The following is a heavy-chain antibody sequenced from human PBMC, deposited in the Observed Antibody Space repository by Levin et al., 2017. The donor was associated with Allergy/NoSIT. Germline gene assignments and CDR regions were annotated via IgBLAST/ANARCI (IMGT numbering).Heavy chain of an antibody. V-gene: IGHV4-61*01. CDR3: ARDVPRDGYNYDWFDP. CDR1: GGSVSSGSYY. J-gene: IGHJ5*02. Sequence: PSETLSLTCTVSGGSVSSGSYYWSWIRQPPGKGLEWIGYIYYSGSTNYNPSLKSRVTISVDTSKNQFSLKLSSVTAADTAVYYCARDVPRDGYNYDWFDPWGQGTLVTVSS. CDR2: IYYSGST. D-gene: IGHD5-24*01.